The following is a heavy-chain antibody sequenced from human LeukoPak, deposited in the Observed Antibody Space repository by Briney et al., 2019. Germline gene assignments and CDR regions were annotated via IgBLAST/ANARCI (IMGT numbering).Heavy chain of an antibody. CDR1: GYTFTGSY. Sequence: ASVKVSCKASGYTFTGSYIHWVRQAPGQGLEWMGRINPNTGGSDHAQKFQGRVTMTRDTYITTAYMELSRLTSDDTAIYYCAKVRPSITAAGNWLGPWGQGALVTVSS. V-gene: IGHV1-2*06. D-gene: IGHD6-13*01. J-gene: IGHJ5*02. CDR2: INPNTGGS. CDR3: AKVRPSITAAGNWLGP.